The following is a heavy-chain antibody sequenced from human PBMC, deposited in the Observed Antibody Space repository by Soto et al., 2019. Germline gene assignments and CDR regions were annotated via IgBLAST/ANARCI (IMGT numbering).Heavy chain of an antibody. V-gene: IGHV5-51*01. CDR3: ARQTSYNYYYMDV. Sequence: GESLKISCKGSGYSFTSYWIGWVRQMPGKGLEWMGIIYPGDSDTRYSPPFQGQVTISADKSISTAYLQWSSLKASDTAMYYCARQTSYNYYYMDVWGKGTTVTVSS. CDR2: IYPGDSDT. CDR1: GYSFTSYW. J-gene: IGHJ6*03. D-gene: IGHD1-20*01.